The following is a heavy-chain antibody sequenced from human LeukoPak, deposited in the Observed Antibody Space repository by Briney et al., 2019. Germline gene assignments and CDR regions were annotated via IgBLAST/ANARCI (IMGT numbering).Heavy chain of an antibody. CDR3: ARGVTIGH. Sequence: ATVKLSCKASGYTFTSCDFNWGRHPTPPGLELMWWMNPYCGNTGHAQKFQGRVTMTRNTSISPAYMELRSLRSEDTAVYYCARGVTIGHRGQGTLVTVSS. D-gene: IGHD2-21*02. J-gene: IGHJ4*02. V-gene: IGHV1-8*01. CDR1: GYTFTSCD. CDR2: MNPYCGNT.